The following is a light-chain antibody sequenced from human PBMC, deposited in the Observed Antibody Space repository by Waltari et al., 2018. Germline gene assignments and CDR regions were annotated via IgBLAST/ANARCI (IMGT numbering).Light chain of an antibody. V-gene: IGKV4-1*01. J-gene: IGKJ4*01. CDR2: WAS. Sequence: DIVMTQSPHSLAVSVGERATITCKSSQSLLYSSNNKNYLAWYQQKPGQPPKLLIYWASTREFAVPDRFSGSGSGTDFTLTISSLQAEDVAVYYCQQYYSTSPLTFGGGTKVEIK. CDR3: QQYYSTSPLT. CDR1: QSLLYSSNNKNY.